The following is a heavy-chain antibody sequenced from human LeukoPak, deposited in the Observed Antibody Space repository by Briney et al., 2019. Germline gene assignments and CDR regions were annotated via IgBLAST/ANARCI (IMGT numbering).Heavy chain of an antibody. Sequence: ASVKVSCKASGGTFSSYAISWVRQAPGQGLEWMGRIIPILGIANYAQKFQGRVTITADKSTSTAYMELSSLRSEDTAMYYCAREEIGYSYGYYFDYWGQGTLVTVSS. CDR1: GGTFSSYA. D-gene: IGHD5-18*01. V-gene: IGHV1-69*04. J-gene: IGHJ4*02. CDR2: IIPILGIA. CDR3: AREEIGYSYGYYFDY.